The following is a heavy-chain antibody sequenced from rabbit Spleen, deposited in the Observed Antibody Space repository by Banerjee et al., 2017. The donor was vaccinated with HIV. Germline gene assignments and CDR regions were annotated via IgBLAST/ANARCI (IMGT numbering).Heavy chain of an antibody. CDR2: INVVSSGHT. V-gene: IGHV1S40*01. Sequence: QSLEESGGDLVKPGATLTLTCTASGIDFSSDCWICWVRQAPGKGLEWIACINVVSSGHTYYASWAKGRFTISKTSSTTVTLQMTSLTDADTATYFCARRSGNYLDYGWILDLWGPGTLVTVS. J-gene: IGHJ4*01. CDR3: ARRSGNYLDYGWILDL. CDR1: GIDFSSDCW. D-gene: IGHD1-1*01.